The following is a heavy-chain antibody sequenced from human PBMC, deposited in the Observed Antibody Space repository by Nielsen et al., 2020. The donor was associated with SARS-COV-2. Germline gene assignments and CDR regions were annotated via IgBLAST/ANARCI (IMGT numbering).Heavy chain of an antibody. CDR1: GFAFSDSS. CDR2: IRTKPDNYAT. D-gene: IGHD2-21*01. V-gene: IGHV3-73*01. J-gene: IGHJ3*02. Sequence: GEALKISCAASGFAFSDSSIQWVRQASGRGLEWVGRIRTKPDNYATVYPESVKGRFTISRDDSKNTAYLPMSSLKIEDTAVYFCTRVNSIRGRWFDAFDIWGQGTMVTVSS. CDR3: TRVNSIRGRWFDAFDI.